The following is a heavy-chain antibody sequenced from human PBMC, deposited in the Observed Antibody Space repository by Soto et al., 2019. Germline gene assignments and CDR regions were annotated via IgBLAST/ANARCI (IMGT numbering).Heavy chain of an antibody. J-gene: IGHJ4*02. V-gene: IGHV4-31*03. Sequence: PSETLSLTCTVSGGSISSGGYYWSWIRQHPGKGLEWIGYIYYSGSTYYNPSLKSRVTISVDTSKNQFSLKLSSVTAADTAVYYCARALSGSYFVLEHWGQGTLVTVSS. CDR2: IYYSGST. CDR3: ARALSGSYFVLEH. CDR1: GGSISSGGYY. D-gene: IGHD3-10*01.